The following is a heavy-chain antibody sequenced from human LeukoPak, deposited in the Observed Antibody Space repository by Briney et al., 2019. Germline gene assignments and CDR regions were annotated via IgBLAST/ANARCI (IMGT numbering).Heavy chain of an antibody. D-gene: IGHD2-21*01. CDR1: GFTFSSYW. CDR2: IKQDGSEK. V-gene: IGHV3-7*01. CDR3: ARGVWSSRNAFDL. Sequence: GGSLRLSCAASGFTFSSYWMSWVRQAPGKGLEWVANIKQDGSEKHYVDSVKGRFTISRDNARNSLDLQMSSLTAEDTAVYYCARGVWSSRNAFDLWGQGTMVTVSS. J-gene: IGHJ3*01.